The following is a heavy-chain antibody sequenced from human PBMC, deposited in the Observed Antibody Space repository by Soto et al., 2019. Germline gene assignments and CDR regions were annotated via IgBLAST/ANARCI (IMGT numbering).Heavy chain of an antibody. CDR2: ISGSGGTT. J-gene: IGHJ6*02. CDR3: ANPPLPEANYNGMDV. Sequence: EVQLLESGGGLVQPGGSLRLFCAASGLTFDNYGMSWVRQAPGKGLEWVSAISGSGGTTFYADSVKGRFTISRDNSKNTLYLHMNSLRAEDTALYYCANPPLPEANYNGMDVWGQGTTVTVSS. CDR1: GLTFDNYG. V-gene: IGHV3-23*01.